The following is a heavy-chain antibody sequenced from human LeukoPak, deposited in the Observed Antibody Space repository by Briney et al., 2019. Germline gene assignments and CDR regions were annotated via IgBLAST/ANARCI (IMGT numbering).Heavy chain of an antibody. CDR3: AKDLGIAAAGTSVKFDY. Sequence: GGSLRLSCAASGFTFSSYAMSWVRQAPGKGLEWVSSISGSGGSTYYADSVKGLFTISRDNSKNTLYLQMNSLRAEDTAVYYCAKDLGIAAAGTSVKFDYWGQGTLVTVSS. CDR1: GFTFSSYA. D-gene: IGHD6-13*01. CDR2: ISGSGGST. J-gene: IGHJ4*02. V-gene: IGHV3-23*01.